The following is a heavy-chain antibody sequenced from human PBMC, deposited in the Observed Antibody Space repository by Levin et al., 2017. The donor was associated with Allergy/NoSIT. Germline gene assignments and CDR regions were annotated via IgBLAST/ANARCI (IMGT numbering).Heavy chain of an antibody. CDR2: IYSDGTT. J-gene: IGHJ2*01. Sequence: SCAASGFTVSSNYLSWVRQAPGKGLEWVSAIYSDGTTYYADSVKGRFTISRDNSRNTLFLQMNSLRAEDTAVYYCARHDNSTYYWYFDLWGRGTLVTVSS. CDR3: ARHDNSTYYWYFDL. D-gene: IGHD2/OR15-2a*01. CDR1: GFTVSSNY. V-gene: IGHV3-53*01.